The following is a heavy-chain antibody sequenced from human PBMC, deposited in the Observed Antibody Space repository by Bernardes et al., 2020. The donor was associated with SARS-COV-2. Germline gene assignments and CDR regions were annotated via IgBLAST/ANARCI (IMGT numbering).Heavy chain of an antibody. CDR1: GGSISSSSYY. D-gene: IGHD3-10*01. CDR2: SDYSGST. Sequence: SETLSLTCTVSGGSISSSSYYWGWHRQPPGKGLEWIGSSDYSGSTYYNPSLKSRVTISVDTSKNQFSLKLSSVTAADTAVYYCARAMVSRYAEFDYWGQGTLGTVSS. J-gene: IGHJ4*02. V-gene: IGHV4-39*07. CDR3: ARAMVSRYAEFDY.